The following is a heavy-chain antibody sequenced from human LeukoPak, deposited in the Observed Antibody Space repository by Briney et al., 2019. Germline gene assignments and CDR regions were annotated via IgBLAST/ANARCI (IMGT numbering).Heavy chain of an antibody. J-gene: IGHJ4*02. CDR3: GRRPAVDGPIDN. CDR2: IYSSGTT. Sequence: SETLSLTCVVSGGSLHRSFWTWVRQPPGKGLEWIGRIYSSGTTDYSPSLKSRFTISIDTSKNQFSLRLASVTAADTAVYYCGRRPAVDGPIDNWGQGILVAVSS. D-gene: IGHD3/OR15-3a*01. CDR1: GGSLHRSF. V-gene: IGHV4-59*01.